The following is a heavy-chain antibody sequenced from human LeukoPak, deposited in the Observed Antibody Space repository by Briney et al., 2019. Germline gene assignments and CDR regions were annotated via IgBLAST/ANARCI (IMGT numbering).Heavy chain of an antibody. V-gene: IGHV1-69*04. CDR2: IIPILGIA. D-gene: IGHD2-2*01. CDR1: GGTFSSYA. Sequence: ASVKASCKASGGTFSSYAISWVRQAPGQGLEWMGRIIPILGIANYAQKFQGRVTITADKSTSTAYTELSSLRSEDTAAYYCAREGYCSSTSCYDNYYYYYGMDVWGQGTTVTVSS. CDR3: AREGYCSSTSCYDNYYYYYGMDV. J-gene: IGHJ6*02.